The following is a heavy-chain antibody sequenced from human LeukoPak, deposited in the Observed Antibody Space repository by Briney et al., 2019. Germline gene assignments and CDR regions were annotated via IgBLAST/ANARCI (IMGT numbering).Heavy chain of an antibody. D-gene: IGHD6-6*01. CDR3: ARYSSSRGVDY. V-gene: IGHV4-59*08. CDR2: IYYSGST. J-gene: IGHJ4*02. Sequence: SETLSLTCTVSDGSISSYYCSLIQQPPGKGLERIGYIYYSGSTNYNPSLKSRVTISVDTSKNQFSLKLSSVTAADTAVYYCARYSSSRGVDYWGQGTLVTVSS. CDR1: DGSISSYY.